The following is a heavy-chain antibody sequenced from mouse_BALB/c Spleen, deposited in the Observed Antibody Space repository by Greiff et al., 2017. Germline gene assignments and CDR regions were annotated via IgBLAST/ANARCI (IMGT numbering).Heavy chain of an antibody. D-gene: IGHD1-1*01. Sequence: QGQLKQSGAELVRPGTSVKISCKASGYAFTNYWLGWVKQRPGHGLEWIGDIYPGSGNTYYNEKFKGKATLTADKSSSTAYMQLSSLTSEDSAVYFCARNNYPLYYAMDYWGQGTSVTVSS. CDR1: GYAFTNYW. J-gene: IGHJ4*01. CDR2: IYPGSGNT. V-gene: IGHV1-63*01. CDR3: ARNNYPLYYAMDY.